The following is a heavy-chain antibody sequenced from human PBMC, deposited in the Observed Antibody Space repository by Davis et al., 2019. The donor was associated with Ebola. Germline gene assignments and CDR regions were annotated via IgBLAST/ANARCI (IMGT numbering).Heavy chain of an antibody. J-gene: IGHJ4*02. D-gene: IGHD2-2*01. CDR1: GFTFSSYA. Sequence: GESLKISCAASGFTFSSYAMHWVRQAPGKGLEWVAVISYDGSNKYYADSVKGRFTISRDNSKNTLYLQMNSLRAEDTAVYYCAKACSSTSCYLGYGYWGQGTLVTVSS. CDR3: AKACSSTSCYLGYGY. V-gene: IGHV3-30-3*01. CDR2: ISYDGSNK.